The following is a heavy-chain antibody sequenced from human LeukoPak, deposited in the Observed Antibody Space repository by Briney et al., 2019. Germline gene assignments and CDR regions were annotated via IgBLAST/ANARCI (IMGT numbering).Heavy chain of an antibody. J-gene: IGHJ5*02. V-gene: IGHV3-7*01. CDR2: IKPDGSAT. CDR3: ARGGGSSS. D-gene: IGHD6-6*01. Sequence: PGGSLRLTCAASGFSFSNFWMSWVRQAPEKGLEWVANIKPDGSATNYVDSVKSRFTISRDNAKNSLDLQMNSLRAEDTAVYYCARGGGSSSWGQGTLVTVSS. CDR1: GFSFSNFW.